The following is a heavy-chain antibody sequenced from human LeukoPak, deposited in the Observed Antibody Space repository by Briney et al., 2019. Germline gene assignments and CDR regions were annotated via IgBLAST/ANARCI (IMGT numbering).Heavy chain of an antibody. Sequence: SETLSLTCTVSDGSISTYYWSWIRQPPGKGLEWIGYIYYSGSTNYNPSLKSRVTVSVDTSKNQFSLKLSSVTAADTAVYYCARSRVLLWFVEFPGGFDPWGQGTLVTVSS. CDR1: DGSISTYY. V-gene: IGHV4-59*01. D-gene: IGHD3-10*01. J-gene: IGHJ5*02. CDR3: ARSRVLLWFVEFPGGFDP. CDR2: IYYSGST.